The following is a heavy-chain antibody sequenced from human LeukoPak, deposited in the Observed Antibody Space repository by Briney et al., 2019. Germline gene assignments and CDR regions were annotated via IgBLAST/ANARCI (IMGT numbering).Heavy chain of an antibody. V-gene: IGHV3-48*03. CDR1: GFTFSSYE. D-gene: IGHD6-13*01. Sequence: GGSLRLSCAASGFTFSSYEMNWVRQAPGKGLEGVSYISSSGSTIYYADSVKGRFTISRDNAKNSLYLQMNSLRAEDTAVYYCARVMQGAAAGSPYFDYWGQGTLVTVSS. CDR3: ARVMQGAAAGSPYFDY. CDR2: ISSSGSTI. J-gene: IGHJ4*02.